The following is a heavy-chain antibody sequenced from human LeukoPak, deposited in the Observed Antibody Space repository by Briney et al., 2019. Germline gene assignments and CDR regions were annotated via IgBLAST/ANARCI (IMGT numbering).Heavy chain of an antibody. J-gene: IGHJ4*02. CDR2: ISSSGSTI. CDR1: GFTFSDYY. D-gene: IGHD2-2*01. V-gene: IGHV3-11*01. CDR3: ARDLGCCSSTSCYALDY. Sequence: GGSLRLSCAASGFTFSDYYMSWIRQAPGKGLEWVSYISSSGSTIYYADSVKGRFTISRDNAKNSLYLQMNSLRAEDTAVYYCARDLGCCSSTSCYALDYWGQGTLVTVSS.